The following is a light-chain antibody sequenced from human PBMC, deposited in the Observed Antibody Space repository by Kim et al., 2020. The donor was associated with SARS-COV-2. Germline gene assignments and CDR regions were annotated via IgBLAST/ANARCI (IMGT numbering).Light chain of an antibody. V-gene: IGLV2-14*04. J-gene: IGLJ1*01. Sequence: SITISCTGTSSDVGGYNYVSGYQQHPGKAPKLMIYDVSKRPSGVSNRFSGSKSGNTASLTIAGLQAEDEADYYCSSYTSSSTPYVFGTGTKVTVL. CDR3: SSYTSSSTPYV. CDR2: DVS. CDR1: SSDVGGYNY.